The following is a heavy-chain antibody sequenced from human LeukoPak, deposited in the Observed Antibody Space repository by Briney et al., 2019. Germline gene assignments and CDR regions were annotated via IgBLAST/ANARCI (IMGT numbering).Heavy chain of an antibody. J-gene: IGHJ4*02. CDR3: ARGSSTVSGFDY. D-gene: IGHD3-10*01. CDR1: GFTFSSYS. CDR2: ISSSSSYI. Sequence: GGSLRLPCAASGFTFSSYSMTWVRQAPGKGLEWVSSISSSSSYIYYVDSVTGRFTISRDNAKSSLYLQMNRLRAEDTAFYYCARGSSTVSGFDYWGQGTLVTVSS. V-gene: IGHV3-21*01.